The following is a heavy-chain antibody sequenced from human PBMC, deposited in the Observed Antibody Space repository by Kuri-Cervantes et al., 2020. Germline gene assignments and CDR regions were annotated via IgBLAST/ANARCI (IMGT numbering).Heavy chain of an antibody. CDR1: GGSFSGYY. CDR3: ARSRTYSGYDYYFDY. V-gene: IGHV4-59*01. Sequence: SQTLSLTCAVYGGSFSGYYWSWIRQPPGKGLEWIGYIYYSGSTNYNPSLKSRVTISVDTSKNQFSLKLSSVTAADTAVYYCARSRTYSGYDYYFDYWGQGTLVTVSS. D-gene: IGHD5-12*01. J-gene: IGHJ4*02. CDR2: IYYSGST.